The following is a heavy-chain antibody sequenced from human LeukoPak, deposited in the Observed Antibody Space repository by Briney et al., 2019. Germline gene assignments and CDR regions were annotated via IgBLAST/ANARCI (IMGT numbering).Heavy chain of an antibody. J-gene: IGHJ3*02. Sequence: PGWSLRLSCAASGFTFSSYSMNWVRQAPGKGLEWVSSISSSSSYIYYADSVKGRFTISRDNSKNTLYLQMNSLRAEDTAVYYCARGLYHYGSGNGFDIWGQGTMVTVSS. CDR3: ARGLYHYGSGNGFDI. CDR1: GFTFSSYS. V-gene: IGHV3-21*01. D-gene: IGHD3-10*01. CDR2: ISSSSSYI.